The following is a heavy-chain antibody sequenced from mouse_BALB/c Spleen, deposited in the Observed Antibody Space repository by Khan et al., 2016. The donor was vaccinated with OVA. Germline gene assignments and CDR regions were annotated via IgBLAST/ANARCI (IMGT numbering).Heavy chain of an antibody. CDR3: ARGNYYGYYFDY. CDR2: ISYSGST. CDR1: GYSITSNYA. D-gene: IGHD1-1*01. Sequence: EVKLLESGPGLVKPSQSLSLTCTVTGYSITSNYAWNWIRQFPGNKLEWMGYISYSGSTTYNPSLQSRISITRDKSKNQFFLQLKSVTTEDTATYYCARGNYYGYYFDYWGQGTSLTVSS. V-gene: IGHV3-2*02. J-gene: IGHJ2*02.